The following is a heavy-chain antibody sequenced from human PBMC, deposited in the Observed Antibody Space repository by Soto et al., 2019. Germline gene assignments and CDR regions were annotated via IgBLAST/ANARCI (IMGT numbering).Heavy chain of an antibody. CDR3: ARDPLTYYDFWSGYGLGGWFDP. Sequence: SLSLSCPAPGATLSSYCMHSVPQARGKGLEWLAVIWYDGSNKYYADSVKGRFTISRDNSKNTLYLQMNSLRAEDTAVYYCARDPLTYYDFWSGYGLGGWFDPWGQGTLVTVSS. CDR1: GATLSSYC. J-gene: IGHJ5*02. V-gene: IGHV3-33*01. CDR2: IWYDGSNK. D-gene: IGHD3-3*01.